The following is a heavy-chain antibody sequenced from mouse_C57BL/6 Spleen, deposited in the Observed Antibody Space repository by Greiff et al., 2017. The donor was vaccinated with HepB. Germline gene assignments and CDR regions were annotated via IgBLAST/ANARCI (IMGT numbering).Heavy chain of an antibody. V-gene: IGHV1-52*01. Sequence: VQLQQPGAELVRPGSSVKLSCKASGYTFTSYWMHWVKQRPIQGLEWIGNIDPSDSETHYNQKFKDKATLTVDKSSSTAYMQLSSLTSEDSAVYYCARRGSSGGLDYWGQGTSVTVSS. CDR1: GYTFTSYW. CDR2: IDPSDSET. CDR3: ARRGSSGGLDY. D-gene: IGHD3-2*02. J-gene: IGHJ4*01.